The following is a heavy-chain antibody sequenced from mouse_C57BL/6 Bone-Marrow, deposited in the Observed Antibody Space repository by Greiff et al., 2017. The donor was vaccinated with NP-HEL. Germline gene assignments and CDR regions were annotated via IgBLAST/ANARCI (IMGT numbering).Heavy chain of an antibody. CDR3: ARAYSNYVPWFAY. V-gene: IGHV1-76*01. Sequence: VQLQQSGAELVRPGASVKLSCKASGYTFTDYYINWVKQRPGQGLEWIARIYPGSGNTYYNEKFKGKATLTAEKSSSTAYMQLSSLTSEDSAVYFCARAYSNYVPWFAYWGQGTLVTVSA. CDR1: GYTFTDYY. CDR2: IYPGSGNT. D-gene: IGHD2-5*01. J-gene: IGHJ3*01.